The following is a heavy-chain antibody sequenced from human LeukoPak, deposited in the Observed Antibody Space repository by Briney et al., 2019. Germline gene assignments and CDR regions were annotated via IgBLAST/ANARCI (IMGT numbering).Heavy chain of an antibody. D-gene: IGHD4-17*01. V-gene: IGHV4-30-2*01. CDR1: GGSISSGGYS. CDR3: ARDFHDYGDYGWFDP. CDR2: IYRSGST. J-gene: IGHJ5*02. Sequence: NPSETLSLTCAVSGGSISSGGYSWSWIRQPPGKGLEWIGYIYRSGSTYYNPSLKSRVTISVDRSKNQFSLKLSSVTAADTAVYYCARDFHDYGDYGWFDPWGQGTLVTVSS.